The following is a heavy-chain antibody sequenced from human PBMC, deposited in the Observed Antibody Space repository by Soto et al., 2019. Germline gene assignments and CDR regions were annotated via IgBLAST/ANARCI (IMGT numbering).Heavy chain of an antibody. V-gene: IGHV3-30-3*01. J-gene: IGHJ3*02. D-gene: IGHD5-12*01. Sequence: QVQLVESGGGVVQPGRSLRLSCAASGFTFSSYAMHWVHQAPGKGLEWVAVISYDGSNKYYADSVKGRFTISRDNSKNTLYLQMNSLRAEDTAVYYCARGLGAEMATMEYAFDIWGQGTMVTVSS. CDR1: GFTFSSYA. CDR2: ISYDGSNK. CDR3: ARGLGAEMATMEYAFDI.